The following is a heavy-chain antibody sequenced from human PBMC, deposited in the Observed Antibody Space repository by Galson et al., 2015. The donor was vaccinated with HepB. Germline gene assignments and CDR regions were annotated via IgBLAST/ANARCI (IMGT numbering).Heavy chain of an antibody. CDR3: AQDKRSISARHVSYYYYGMDV. J-gene: IGHJ6*02. Sequence: SLRLSCAASGLISSEYSMHWVRQAPGKGLEWVAVVSYDGSNKNYADSVKGRFTISRDNSKNTLFLQMKSLRGEDTAVYYCAQDKRSISARHVSYYYYGMDVWGQGTTVTVSS. V-gene: IGHV3-30*18. CDR2: VSYDGSNK. CDR1: GLISSEYS. D-gene: IGHD6-6*01.